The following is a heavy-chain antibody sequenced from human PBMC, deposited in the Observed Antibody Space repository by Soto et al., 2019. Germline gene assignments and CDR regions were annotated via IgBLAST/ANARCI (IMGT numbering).Heavy chain of an antibody. CDR1: GFSLSTSGMC. CDR2: IDWDDDK. Sequence: SCPTLVNPTPTLTLTCTFSGFSLSTSGMCVSWIRQPPGKALEWLALIDWDDDKYYSTSLKTRLTISKDTSKNQVVLTMTNMDPVDTATYYCARISYDQGSSFFDYWGQGTLVTVSS. V-gene: IGHV2-70*01. CDR3: ARISYDQGSSFFDY. J-gene: IGHJ4*02. D-gene: IGHD6-6*01.